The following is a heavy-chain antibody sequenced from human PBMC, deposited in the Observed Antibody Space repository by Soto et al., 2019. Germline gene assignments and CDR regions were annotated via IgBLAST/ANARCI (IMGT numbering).Heavy chain of an antibody. CDR3: ADLTWNGNYLP. V-gene: IGHV3-72*01. CDR1: GFTLSDHY. CDR2: IKNKAGSYST. Sequence: EVQLVESGGGLVQPGGSLRLSCAASGFTLSDHYMDWVRQAPGKGLEWVGRIKNKAGSYSTEYAASVTGRSTISRDDSKNSLSLKLNSLKTGDTAGYDCADLTWNGNYLPWGQGTLVIVSS. D-gene: IGHD3-22*01. J-gene: IGHJ4*02.